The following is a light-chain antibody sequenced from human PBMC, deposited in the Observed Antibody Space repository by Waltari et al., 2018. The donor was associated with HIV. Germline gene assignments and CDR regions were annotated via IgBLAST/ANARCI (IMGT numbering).Light chain of an antibody. CDR2: DVS. V-gene: IGLV2-23*02. J-gene: IGLJ3*02. CDR3: CSYVSEIVPCV. Sequence: QTALTQPASVSGSPGQSITISCTGTSSDVGAYTLVSWYQQHPGQAPRLIIYDVSERPAGVSNRFTGSKSGNTASLTISGLQAEDEADYYCCSYVSEIVPCVFGGGTKLTVL. CDR1: SSDVGAYTL.